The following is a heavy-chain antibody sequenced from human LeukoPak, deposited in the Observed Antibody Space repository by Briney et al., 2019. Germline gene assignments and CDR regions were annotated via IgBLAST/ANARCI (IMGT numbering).Heavy chain of an antibody. CDR3: AKDFSPSRFCSGGSCYYYYYMDV. CDR1: GFTFSSYG. V-gene: IGHV3-30*18. D-gene: IGHD2-15*01. CDR2: ISYDGSNK. Sequence: GGSLRLSCAASGFTFSSYGMHWVRQAPGKGLEWVAVISYDGSNKYYADSVKGRFTISRDNSKNTLYLQMNSLRAEDTAVYYCAKDFSPSRFCSGGSCYYYYYMDVWGKGTTVTVSS. J-gene: IGHJ6*03.